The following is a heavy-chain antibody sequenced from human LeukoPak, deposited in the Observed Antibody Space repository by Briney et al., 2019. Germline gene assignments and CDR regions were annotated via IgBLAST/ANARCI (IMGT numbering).Heavy chain of an antibody. CDR2: ISAYNGNT. Sequence: ASVKVSCKASGYSFTGYYMHWVRQAPGQGLEWMGWISAYNGNTNYAQKLQGRVTMTTDTSTSTAYMELRSLRSDDTAVYYCARDRFVLMVYAISRSVRVFDYWGQGTLVTVSS. J-gene: IGHJ4*02. CDR1: GYSFTGYY. CDR3: ARDRFVLMVYAISRSVRVFDY. D-gene: IGHD2-8*01. V-gene: IGHV1-18*04.